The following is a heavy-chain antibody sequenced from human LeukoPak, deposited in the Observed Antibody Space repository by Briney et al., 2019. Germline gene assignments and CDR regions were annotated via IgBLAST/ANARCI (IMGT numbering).Heavy chain of an antibody. D-gene: IGHD3-10*01. J-gene: IGHJ6*03. CDR3: SRDYGSGDYDSNTYMDV. CDR1: GGSISSYY. V-gene: IGHV4-59*12. Sequence: SETLSLTCTVSGGSISSYYWSWIRQPPGKGLEWIGYMYYTGSTNYNPSLKSRVTISVDTSKNQFSLKLSSVTAADTAVYYCSRDYGSGDYDSNTYMDVWGKGTTVTVSS. CDR2: MYYTGST.